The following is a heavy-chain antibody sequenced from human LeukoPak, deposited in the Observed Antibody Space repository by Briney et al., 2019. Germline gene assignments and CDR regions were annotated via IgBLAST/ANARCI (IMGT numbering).Heavy chain of an antibody. CDR3: TTDLGMTTVTIGAFDI. CDR1: GFTFSNAW. J-gene: IGHJ3*02. V-gene: IGHV3-15*01. CDR2: IKSRTDGGTT. D-gene: IGHD4-17*01. Sequence: GGSLRLSCAASGFTFSNAWMSWVRQAPGKGLEWVGRIKSRTDGGTTDYAAPVKGRFTISRDDSKNTLYLQMNSLKTEDTAVYYCTTDLGMTTVTIGAFDIWGQGTMATVSS.